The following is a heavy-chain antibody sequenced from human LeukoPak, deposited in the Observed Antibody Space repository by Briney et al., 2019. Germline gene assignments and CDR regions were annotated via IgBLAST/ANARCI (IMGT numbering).Heavy chain of an antibody. CDR1: GCSISSGYY. CDR3: ARLQGSGTYSHIDY. J-gene: IGHJ4*02. CDR2: IYHSAST. Sequence: SETLSLTCTVSGCSISSGYYWGWIRQPPGKGLEWIGSIYHSASTYYNTSLKSRVTISVDTSKNQFSLKLSSVTAADTAMYYCARLQGSGTYSHIDYWGQGTLVTVSS. V-gene: IGHV4-38-2*02. D-gene: IGHD3-10*01.